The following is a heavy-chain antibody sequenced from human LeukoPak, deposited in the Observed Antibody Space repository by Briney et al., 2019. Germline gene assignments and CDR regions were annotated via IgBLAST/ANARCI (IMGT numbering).Heavy chain of an antibody. V-gene: IGHV3-21*04. CDR2: ITSSSSYI. J-gene: IGHJ4*02. Sequence: GSLRLSCAASGFTFSSYNMNWVRQAPGKGPEWVSSITSSSSYIYYADSVKGRFTISRDNSKNTLYLQMNSLRAEDTAVYYCAKELLFDYWGQGTLVTVSS. CDR1: GFTFSSYN. D-gene: IGHD1-26*01. CDR3: AKELLFDY.